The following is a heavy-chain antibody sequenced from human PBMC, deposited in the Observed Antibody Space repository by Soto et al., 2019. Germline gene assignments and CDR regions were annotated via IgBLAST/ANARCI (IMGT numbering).Heavy chain of an antibody. CDR1: GFAFSSYG. CDR3: VSDRGYGHASVPYA. V-gene: IGHV3-30*03. Sequence: QAQLVESGGGVVQPGRSLRLYYAASGFAFSSYGMHWVRQAPGTGLEWVAVISYDGSLQHYADSVKGRFTISRDNSKNMVLLQISSLRAEDTAVYYCVSDRGYGHASVPYAWGQGTLVSVSS. CDR2: ISYDGSLQ. J-gene: IGHJ5*02. D-gene: IGHD5-18*01.